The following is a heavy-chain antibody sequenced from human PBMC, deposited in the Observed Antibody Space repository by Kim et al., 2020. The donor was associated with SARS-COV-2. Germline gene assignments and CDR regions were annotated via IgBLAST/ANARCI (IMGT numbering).Heavy chain of an antibody. D-gene: IGHD3-22*01. CDR3: ARTTYYYDSSGYSLSSWFDP. CDR1: GFTFSSYW. CDR2: INSDGSST. V-gene: IGHV3-74*01. J-gene: IGHJ5*02. Sequence: GGSLRLSCAASGFTFSSYWMHWVRQAPGKGLVWVSRINSDGSSTSYADSVKGRFTISRDNAKNTLYLQMNSLRAEDTAVYYCARTTYYYDSSGYSLSSWFDPWGQGTLVTVSS.